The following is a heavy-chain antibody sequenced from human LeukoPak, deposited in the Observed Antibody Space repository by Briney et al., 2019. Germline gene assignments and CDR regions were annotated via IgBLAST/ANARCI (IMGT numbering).Heavy chain of an antibody. CDR1: GFTFYSYD. CDR3: AIKWLGGYFDF. D-gene: IGHD3-10*01. Sequence: PGGSLRLSCAASGFTFYSYDMTWVRQAPGKGLEWVSSLSGGGEASYYADSAKGRFTISRDNANDTLYLQMNSLRVDDTAVYYCAIKWLGGYFDFWGRGTKVTVSS. J-gene: IGHJ3*01. V-gene: IGHV3-23*01. CDR2: LSGGGEAS.